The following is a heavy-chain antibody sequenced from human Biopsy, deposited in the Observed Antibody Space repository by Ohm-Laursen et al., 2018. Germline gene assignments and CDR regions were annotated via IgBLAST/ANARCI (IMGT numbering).Heavy chain of an antibody. D-gene: IGHD3-22*01. Sequence: SLRLSCSASGFTFSNYAIHWVRQAPGRGLEWVAFISSDGSSQYYADSVKGRFTISRDSSKNTLYLQMNSLRAEDTALYYCAKDREITTIADYLNFDYWGQGTLVTVSS. CDR3: AKDREITTIADYLNFDY. CDR2: ISSDGSSQ. J-gene: IGHJ4*02. V-gene: IGHV3-30*18. CDR1: GFTFSNYA.